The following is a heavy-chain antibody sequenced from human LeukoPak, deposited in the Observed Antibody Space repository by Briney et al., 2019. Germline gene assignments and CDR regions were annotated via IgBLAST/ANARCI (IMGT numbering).Heavy chain of an antibody. CDR3: ARGGGLDV. CDR2: INHNGNVN. D-gene: IGHD3-16*01. J-gene: IGHJ6*02. Sequence: GGSLRLSCAASGFTFSSYSMNWIRQAPGKGLEWVASINHNGNVNYYVDSVKGRFTISRDNAKNSLYLQMSNLRAEDTAVYFCARGGGLDVWGQGATVTVSS. V-gene: IGHV3-7*03. CDR1: GFTFSSYS.